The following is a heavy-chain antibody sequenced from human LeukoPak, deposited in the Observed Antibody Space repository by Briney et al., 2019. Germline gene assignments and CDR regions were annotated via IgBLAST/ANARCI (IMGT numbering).Heavy chain of an antibody. Sequence: PSQTLSLTCTVSGGSISSGGYYWSWIRQHPGKGLEWIGYIYYSGSTYYNPSLKSRVTISVDTSKNQFSLKLSSVTAADTAVYYCARWPTYYDFWSGAGDAFDIWGQGTMVTVSS. V-gene: IGHV4-31*03. CDR2: IYYSGST. CDR1: GGSISSGGYY. D-gene: IGHD3-3*01. CDR3: ARWPTYYDFWSGAGDAFDI. J-gene: IGHJ3*02.